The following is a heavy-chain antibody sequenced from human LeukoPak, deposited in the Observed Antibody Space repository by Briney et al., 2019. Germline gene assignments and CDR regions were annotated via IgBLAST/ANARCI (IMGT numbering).Heavy chain of an antibody. CDR1: GFTFSSYG. J-gene: IGHJ6*02. D-gene: IGHD6-13*01. Sequence: PGGSLRLSCAASGFTFSSYGMHWVRQAPGKGLEWVAVISYDGSNKYYADSVKGRFTISRDNSKNTLYLQMNSLRAEDTAVYYCARPLGYSSSWYYYYYYGMDVCGQGTTVTVSS. V-gene: IGHV3-30*03. CDR2: ISYDGSNK. CDR3: ARPLGYSSSWYYYYYYGMDV.